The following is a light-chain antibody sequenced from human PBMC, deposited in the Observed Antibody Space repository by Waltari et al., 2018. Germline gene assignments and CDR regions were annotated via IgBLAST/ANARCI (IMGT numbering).Light chain of an antibody. V-gene: IGKV3-15*01. CDR1: KSVSSN. J-gene: IGKJ4*01. Sequence: EKVMTQSPATLSVSPGERATLSCRASKSVSSNLAWYQQKPGQAPRLLIYGASTRSTGISARFSGSGSGTEFTLTISSLQSEDFAVYYGQQYNNWPLTFGGGTTVEIK. CDR3: QQYNNWPLT. CDR2: GAS.